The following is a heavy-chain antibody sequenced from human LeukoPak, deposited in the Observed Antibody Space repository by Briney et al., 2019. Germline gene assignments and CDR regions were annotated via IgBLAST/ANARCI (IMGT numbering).Heavy chain of an antibody. Sequence: PSETLSLTCTVSGGSISSSSYYWGWIRQPPGKGLEWIGSIYYSGSTYYNPSLKSRVTISVDTSKNQFSLKLSSVTAADTAVYYCARMSYDSSPLLDYWGQGTLVTVSS. CDR3: ARMSYDSSPLLDY. V-gene: IGHV4-39*07. CDR1: GGSISSSSYY. J-gene: IGHJ4*02. D-gene: IGHD3-22*01. CDR2: IYYSGST.